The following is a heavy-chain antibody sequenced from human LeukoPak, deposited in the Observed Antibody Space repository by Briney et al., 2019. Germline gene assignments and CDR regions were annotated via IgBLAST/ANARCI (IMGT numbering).Heavy chain of an antibody. J-gene: IGHJ4*02. D-gene: IGHD2-15*01. CDR1: GFTFSNAW. CDR3: AKMIPATPDYFDY. Sequence: GSLRLSCAASGFTFSNAWMSWVRQFPGKGLEWIGEIHHSGDTNYNPSLKSRVIISVDKSRNQFSLNLTSVTDADTAIYYCAKMIPATPDYFDYWGQGILVIVS. CDR2: IHHSGDT. V-gene: IGHV4-4*02.